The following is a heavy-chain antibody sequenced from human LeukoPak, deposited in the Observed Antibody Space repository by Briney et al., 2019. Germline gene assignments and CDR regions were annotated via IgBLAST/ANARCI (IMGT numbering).Heavy chain of an antibody. CDR3: ARAGLAYSGSYNYNWFDP. V-gene: IGHV4-34*01. D-gene: IGHD1-26*01. CDR1: GGSFSGYY. Sequence: SETLSLTCAVYGGSFSGYYWSWIRQPPGKGLEWIGEINHSGSTNYNPSLKSRVTISVDTSKNQSSLKLSSVTAADTAVYYCARAGLAYSGSYNYNWFDPWGQGTLVTVSS. CDR2: INHSGST. J-gene: IGHJ5*02.